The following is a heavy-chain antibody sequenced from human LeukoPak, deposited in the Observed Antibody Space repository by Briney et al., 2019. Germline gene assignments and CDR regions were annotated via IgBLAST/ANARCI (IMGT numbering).Heavy chain of an antibody. D-gene: IGHD3-3*01. CDR3: TKDLYDFWSGLDY. CDR2: ITGSGSST. Sequence: PGGSLRLSCTASGFTFNTYAMNWVRQAPGKGLEWVSTITGSGSSTYYADSVKGRFTISRDNSKNTLYLQMNSLGVEDTALYYCTKDLYDFWSGLDYWGQGTLVTVSS. V-gene: IGHV3-23*01. CDR1: GFTFNTYA. J-gene: IGHJ4*02.